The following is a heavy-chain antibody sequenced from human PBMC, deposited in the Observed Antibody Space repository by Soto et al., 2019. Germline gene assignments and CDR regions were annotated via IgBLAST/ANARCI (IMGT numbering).Heavy chain of an antibody. CDR3: ARDRGITFGGVIDYYFDY. Sequence: SVTVSCRTSGYRLTGYYMRWVRQAPVQVLEWMGWINPNSGGTNYAQKFQGWVTMTRDTSISTAYMELSRLRSDDTAVYYCARDRGITFGGVIDYYFDYWGQGTLVTVSS. CDR1: GYRLTGYY. CDR2: INPNSGGT. V-gene: IGHV1-2*04. D-gene: IGHD3-16*02. J-gene: IGHJ4*02.